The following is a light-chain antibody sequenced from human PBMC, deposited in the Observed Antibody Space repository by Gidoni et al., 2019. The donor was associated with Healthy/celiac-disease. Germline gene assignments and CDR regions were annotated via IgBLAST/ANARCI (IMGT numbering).Light chain of an antibody. CDR1: QDISNY. CDR2: DAS. V-gene: IGKV1-33*01. CDR3: QQYDNLPV. J-gene: IGKJ4*01. Sequence: DIQMTQSPSSLSASVGDRVTITCQASQDISNYCNWYQQKPGKAPKLLIYDASNLETGVPSRFSGSGSGTDFTFTISSLQPEDIATYYCQQYDNLPVFGGXTKVEIK.